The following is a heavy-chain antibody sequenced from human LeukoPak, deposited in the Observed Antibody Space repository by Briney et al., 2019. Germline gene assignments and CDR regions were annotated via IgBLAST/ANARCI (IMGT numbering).Heavy chain of an antibody. D-gene: IGHD3-3*01. CDR3: ARIEGQGVITIFGVVNYFDY. CDR1: GFTFSSYW. Sequence: GGSLRLSCAASGFTFSSYWMSWVRKAPGKGLERVANIKQDGSEKYYVDSVKGRFTISRDNAKKSLYLQMNSLRAEDTAVYYCARIEGQGVITIFGVVNYFDYWGQGTLVTVSS. V-gene: IGHV3-7*01. CDR2: IKQDGSEK. J-gene: IGHJ4*02.